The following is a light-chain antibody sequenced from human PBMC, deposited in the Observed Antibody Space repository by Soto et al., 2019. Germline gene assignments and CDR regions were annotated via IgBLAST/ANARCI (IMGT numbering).Light chain of an antibody. CDR2: GGS. CDR3: CSYAGGSTFYV. Sequence: QSALTQPASVSGSPGQSITLPCTGTSSDVGSYDLVSWYQQHPGKAPQLMIYGGSKRPSGVSNRFSGSKSGNTASLTISGLQAEDEADYYCCSYAGGSTFYVFASGTKVTVL. V-gene: IGLV2-23*03. J-gene: IGLJ1*01. CDR1: SSDVGSYDL.